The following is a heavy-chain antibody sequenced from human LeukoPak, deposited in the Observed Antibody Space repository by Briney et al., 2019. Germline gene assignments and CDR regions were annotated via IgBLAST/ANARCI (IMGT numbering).Heavy chain of an antibody. J-gene: IGHJ4*02. Sequence: GGSLRLSCAASGFTFSDTWMHWVRQAPGKGLVWVSRIKSDGSITSYADSVKGRFTISRDNAKNTLYLQMNSLRAEDTAVYYCARVGAVAGTGDYWGQGTLVTVSS. CDR3: ARVGAVAGTGDY. D-gene: IGHD6-19*01. CDR1: GFTFSDTW. V-gene: IGHV3-74*01. CDR2: IKSDGSIT.